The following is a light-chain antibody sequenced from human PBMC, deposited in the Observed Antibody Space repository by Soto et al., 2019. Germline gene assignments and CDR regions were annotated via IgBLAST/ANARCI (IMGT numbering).Light chain of an antibody. CDR1: SSNIGSNA. CDR3: AAWDGSLNGVL. J-gene: IGLJ3*02. Sequence: SVLTQPPSASGTPGQRVTISCSGSSSNIGSNAVNWYQQLPGTAPKLLIFTNNQRPSGVPGRFSGSKSGTSASLAISGLQSEDEADYYCAAWDGSLNGVLFGGGTKLTVL. V-gene: IGLV1-44*01. CDR2: TNN.